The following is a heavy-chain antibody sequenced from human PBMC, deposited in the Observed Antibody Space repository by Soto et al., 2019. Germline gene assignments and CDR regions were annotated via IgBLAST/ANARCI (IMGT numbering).Heavy chain of an antibody. V-gene: IGHV4-59*01. D-gene: IGHD3-10*01. CDR2: IYYNGNT. CDR3: ARALRGDY. CDR1: NGSFTNFY. J-gene: IGHJ4*02. Sequence: LSLTCTVPNGSFTNFYWSWIRQPPGKGLEWIGYIYYNGNTNYNPSLKSRVTMSVDTSKNQFSLNLTSVTAADTAVYYCARALRGDYWGQGILVTVSS.